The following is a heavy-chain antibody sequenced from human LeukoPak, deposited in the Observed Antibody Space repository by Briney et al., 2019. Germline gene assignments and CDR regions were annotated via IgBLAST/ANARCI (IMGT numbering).Heavy chain of an antibody. J-gene: IGHJ3*02. D-gene: IGHD3-3*01. CDR2: ISDRGKT. Sequence: GGSLRLSCEASGITFSSYDMSWVRQAPGKGLEWISAISDRGKTDYADSVKGRFTISRDNSKNTLYLQLSSLRADDTAIYYCAKLPTIFGVADSFDIWGQGTLVTVSS. CDR3: AKLPTIFGVADSFDI. V-gene: IGHV3-23*01. CDR1: GITFSSYD.